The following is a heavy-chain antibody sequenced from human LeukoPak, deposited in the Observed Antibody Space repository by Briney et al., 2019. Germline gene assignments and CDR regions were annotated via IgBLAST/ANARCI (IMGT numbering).Heavy chain of an antibody. J-gene: IGHJ4*02. D-gene: IGHD3-10*01. CDR1: GFTFSSYA. Sequence: PGGSLRLSCAASGFTFSSYAMSWVRQAPGKGLEWVSAISGSGGSTYYADSVKGRFTISRDNSKNTLYLQMNSLRAEDTAVYYCAKDLTGFVYPEDDYWGQGTLVTVSS. V-gene: IGHV3-23*01. CDR2: ISGSGGST. CDR3: AKDLTGFVYPEDDY.